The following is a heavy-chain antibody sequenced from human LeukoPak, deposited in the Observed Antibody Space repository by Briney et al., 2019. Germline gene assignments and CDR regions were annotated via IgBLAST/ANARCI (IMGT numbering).Heavy chain of an antibody. V-gene: IGHV4-61*02. D-gene: IGHD3-10*01. CDR1: GGSISSGSYY. CDR2: IYTSGTT. CDR3: ARHRAHSDYIDY. Sequence: SQTLSLTCTVSGGSISSGSYYWSWIRQPAGKGLEWIGRIYTSGTTNYNPSLKSRITISLDTSKNQFSLQLSSVTAADTSVYYCARHRAHSDYIDYWGQGTLVTVSS. J-gene: IGHJ4*02.